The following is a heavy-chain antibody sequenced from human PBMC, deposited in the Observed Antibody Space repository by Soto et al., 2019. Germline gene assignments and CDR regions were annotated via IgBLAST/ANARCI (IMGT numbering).Heavy chain of an antibody. CDR3: VQTTGWPGFDF. V-gene: IGHV3-53*01. CDR2: IYGGGTT. D-gene: IGHD6-19*01. Sequence: EVQLVESGGGSIQPGGSLRLSCAASGFTVSSKYMTWVRQAPGEGLEWVSVIYGGGTTYYADSVKGRFTISRDNSKNTLYLQMNSLRAEDTAVYYCVQTTGWPGFDFWGQGTLVTVSS. J-gene: IGHJ4*02. CDR1: GFTVSSKY.